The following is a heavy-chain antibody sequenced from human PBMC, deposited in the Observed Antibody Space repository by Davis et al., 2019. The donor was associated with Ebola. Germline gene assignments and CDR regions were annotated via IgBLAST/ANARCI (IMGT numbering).Heavy chain of an antibody. V-gene: IGHV4-59*12. CDR2: IYYSGST. CDR1: GGSISSYY. Sequence: MPSETLSLTCTVSGGSISSYYWSWIRQPPGKGLEWLGYIYYSGSTYYNPSLKSRVTISVDTSKNQFSLKLSSVTAADTAVYYCARGKYYYGMDVWGQGTTVTVSS. J-gene: IGHJ6*02. CDR3: ARGKYYYGMDV.